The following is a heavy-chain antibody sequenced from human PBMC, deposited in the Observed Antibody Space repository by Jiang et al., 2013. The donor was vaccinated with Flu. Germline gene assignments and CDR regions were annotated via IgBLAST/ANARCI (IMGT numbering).Heavy chain of an antibody. Sequence: SLTCSVSGGSMSNYYWSWDPARPPGKGLEWDCVYLVPVGAPITTLLKSRVIISVDTSKSQFSLTLSSVTAADTAVYYCARGFYYDNAFDIWGQGTMVTVSS. CDR1: GGSMSNYY. J-gene: IGHJ3*02. CDR2: LVPVGAP. D-gene: IGHD3-22*01. CDR3: ARGFYYDNAFDI. V-gene: IGHV4-59*01.